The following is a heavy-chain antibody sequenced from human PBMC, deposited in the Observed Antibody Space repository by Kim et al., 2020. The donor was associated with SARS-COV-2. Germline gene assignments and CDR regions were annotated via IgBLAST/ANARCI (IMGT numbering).Heavy chain of an antibody. J-gene: IGHJ3*02. CDR1: GYTFTSYG. D-gene: IGHD3-22*01. Sequence: ASVKVSCKASGYTFTSYGISWVRQAPGQGLEWMGWISAYNGNTNYAQKLQGRVTMTTDTSTSTAYMELRSLRSDDTAVYYCARDPWDHDSSGSSDDAFDIWGQGTMVTVSS. V-gene: IGHV1-18*01. CDR2: ISAYNGNT. CDR3: ARDPWDHDSSGSSDDAFDI.